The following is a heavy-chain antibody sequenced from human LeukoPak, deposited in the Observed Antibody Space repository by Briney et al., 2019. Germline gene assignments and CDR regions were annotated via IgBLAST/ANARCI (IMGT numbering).Heavy chain of an antibody. CDR1: GGSITSSHHY. CDR3: ARLTLWFGESNTY. J-gene: IGHJ4*02. CDR2: TFYSGTA. Sequence: SETLSLTCTVSGGSITSSHHYWGWIRQPPGKGLEWIGSTFYSGTAHYNPSLKSRVTISVDTSKNRFSLRLTSVTAADTAVYYCARLTLWFGESNTYWGQGTLVTVSS. V-gene: IGHV4-39*01. D-gene: IGHD3-10*01.